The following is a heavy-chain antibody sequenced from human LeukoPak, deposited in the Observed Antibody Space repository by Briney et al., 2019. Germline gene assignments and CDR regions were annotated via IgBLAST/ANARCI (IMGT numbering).Heavy chain of an antibody. V-gene: IGHV4-59*01. J-gene: IGHJ6*03. CDR3: ARGNVDTAMNYYYYMDV. D-gene: IGHD5-18*01. Sequence: PSETLSLTRTVSGGSISSYYWSWIRQPPGKGLEWIGYIYYSGSTNYNPSLKSRVTISVDTSKNQFSLKLSSVTAADTAVYYCARGNVDTAMNYYYYMDVWGKGTTVTVSS. CDR1: GGSISSYY. CDR2: IYYSGST.